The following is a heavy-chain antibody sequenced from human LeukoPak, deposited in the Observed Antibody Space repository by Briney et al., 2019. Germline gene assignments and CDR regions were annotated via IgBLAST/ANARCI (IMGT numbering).Heavy chain of an antibody. V-gene: IGHV3-33*01. CDR3: ARDWMGSTRLAGDC. J-gene: IGHJ4*02. Sequence: PGRSLSLSCAASGFTLSDYAVHWVRQAPGKGLEWVAMIWYDGSNIYYADSVKGRFTISRDNSKNTVSLQMNCLRVEDTAVYYCARDWMGSTRLAGDCWGQGTLVTVSS. CDR1: GFTLSDYA. D-gene: IGHD2/OR15-2a*01. CDR2: IWYDGSNI.